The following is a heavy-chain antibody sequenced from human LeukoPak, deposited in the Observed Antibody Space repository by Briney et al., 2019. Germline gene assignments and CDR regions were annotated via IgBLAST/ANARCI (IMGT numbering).Heavy chain of an antibody. Sequence: ASVKVSCKASGYTFTGYYMHWVRQAPGQGLEWMGWINPNSGGTNYAQKFQGRVTMTRDTSISTAYMELSRLRPDDTAVYYCARPSYYDFWSGYLFDYWGQGTLVTVSS. CDR2: INPNSGGT. V-gene: IGHV1-2*02. D-gene: IGHD3-3*01. CDR1: GYTFTGYY. J-gene: IGHJ4*02. CDR3: ARPSYYDFWSGYLFDY.